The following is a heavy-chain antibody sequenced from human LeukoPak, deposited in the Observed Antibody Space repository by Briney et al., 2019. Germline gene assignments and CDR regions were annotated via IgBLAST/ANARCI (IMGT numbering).Heavy chain of an antibody. CDR1: GGSISNGYY. J-gene: IGHJ4*02. Sequence: SGTLSLTCAVSGGSISNGYYWGWIRQPPGKGLEWIGSIYHSGSTYYNPSLKSRVTMSVDTSKNQFSLKVSSVTAADTAVYYCARYSGSYPPFDYWGQGTLVTVSS. V-gene: IGHV4-38-2*01. CDR2: IYHSGST. CDR3: ARYSGSYPPFDY. D-gene: IGHD1-26*01.